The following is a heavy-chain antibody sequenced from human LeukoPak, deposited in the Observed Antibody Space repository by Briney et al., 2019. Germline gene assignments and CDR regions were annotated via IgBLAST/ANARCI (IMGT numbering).Heavy chain of an antibody. CDR1: GFTFRTYW. CDR3: ARARWAGGGDFFES. Sequence: GGSLRLSCVDSGFTFRTYWMSWVRQAPGKGLEWVANIKQDVSETHYADSVEGRVSISRDNATNTLYLQTNSLRAEDTAIYYCARARWAGGGDFFESWGEGNLVSVSS. CDR2: IKQDVSET. V-gene: IGHV3-7*04. D-gene: IGHD2-21*01. J-gene: IGHJ4*02.